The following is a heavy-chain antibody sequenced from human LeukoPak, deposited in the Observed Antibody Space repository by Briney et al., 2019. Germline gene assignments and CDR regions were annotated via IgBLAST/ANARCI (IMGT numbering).Heavy chain of an antibody. Sequence: GGSLRLSCAASGFSFGDSDMNWFRQAPGEGPQWVANINYLGHFTSYADSVKGRFTIARDNSKNMLFLQMDGLRVEDTALYYCAKDPNWEGGYWDQGILVTVSS. J-gene: IGHJ4*02. CDR2: INYLGHFT. CDR3: AKDPNWEGGY. V-gene: IGHV3-23*01. D-gene: IGHD1-1*01. CDR1: GFSFGDSD.